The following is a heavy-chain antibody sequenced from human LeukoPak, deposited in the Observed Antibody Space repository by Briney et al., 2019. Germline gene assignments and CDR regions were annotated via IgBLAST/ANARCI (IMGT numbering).Heavy chain of an antibody. V-gene: IGHV4-39*02. J-gene: IGHJ5*02. Sequence: PSETLSLTCTVSGGSISSSSYYWGWIRQPPGKGLEWIGSIYYSGSTYYNPSLKSRVTISVDTSKNQFSLKLSSVTAADTAVYYCARDYRSRYYYDSSGYYCWFDPWGQGTLVTVSS. CDR3: ARDYRSRYYYDSSGYYCWFDP. CDR2: IYYSGST. CDR1: GGSISSSSYY. D-gene: IGHD3-22*01.